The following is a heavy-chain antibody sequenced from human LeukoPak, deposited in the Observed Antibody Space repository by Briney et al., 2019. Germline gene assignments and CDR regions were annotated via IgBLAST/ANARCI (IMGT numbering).Heavy chain of an antibody. CDR2: IYYSGST. CDR3: SRGLDAYKGGNY. CDR1: GGSISSGDYY. D-gene: IGHD5-24*01. V-gene: IGHV4-30-4*01. Sequence: SETLSLTCTVSGGSISSGDYYWSWIRQPPGKGLEWIGYIYYSGSTYYNPSLKSRVTISVDTSKNQFSLNVNSVTAADTAAYFCSRGLDAYKGGNYWGQGTLVTVSS. J-gene: IGHJ4*02.